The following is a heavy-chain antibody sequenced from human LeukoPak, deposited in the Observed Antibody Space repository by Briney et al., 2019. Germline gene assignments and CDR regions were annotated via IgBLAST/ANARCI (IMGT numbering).Heavy chain of an antibody. CDR1: GFILSSYW. J-gene: IGHJ3*02. CDR3: ARAVGAKGGAFDI. Sequence: PGGSLRLSCAASGFILSSYWMHWVRQVPGEGLVWVSHLNADGRSTNYADSVEGRFTISRDNGKNTLYLQMNSLRAEDTAVYYCARAVGAKGGAFDIWGQGTVVTVSS. D-gene: IGHD1-26*01. V-gene: IGHV3-74*01. CDR2: LNADGRST.